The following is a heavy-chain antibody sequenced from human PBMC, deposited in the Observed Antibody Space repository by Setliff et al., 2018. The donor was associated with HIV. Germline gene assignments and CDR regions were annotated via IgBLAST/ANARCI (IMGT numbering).Heavy chain of an antibody. Sequence: SETLSLTCSVSGGSVSSGSYYWGWIRQPPGKGLAWIGTLYFTGSTYYNPSLKSRVTISVDTSKNQFSLKRSSVTAADTAVYYCAAGLHYYDSTGYPRTFDYWGQGALVTVSS. CDR1: GGSVSSGSYY. CDR2: LYFTGST. J-gene: IGHJ4*02. V-gene: IGHV4-39*01. CDR3: AAGLHYYDSTGYPRTFDY. D-gene: IGHD3-22*01.